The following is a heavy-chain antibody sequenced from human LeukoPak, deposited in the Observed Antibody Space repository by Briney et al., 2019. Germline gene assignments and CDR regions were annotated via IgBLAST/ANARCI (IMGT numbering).Heavy chain of an antibody. D-gene: IGHD3-16*02. Sequence: KPSETLSLTCAVYGGSFSGYYWNWIRQAPEKGLERIGEINHSGSTNYNPSLKSRVTMSVDTSRNQFSLRLSSVTAADTAVYYCARSYDYLWGSHRYTPTFDSWGQGTLVTVSS. CDR3: ARSYDYLWGSHRYTPTFDS. CDR1: GGSFSGYY. J-gene: IGHJ4*02. V-gene: IGHV4-34*01. CDR2: INHSGST.